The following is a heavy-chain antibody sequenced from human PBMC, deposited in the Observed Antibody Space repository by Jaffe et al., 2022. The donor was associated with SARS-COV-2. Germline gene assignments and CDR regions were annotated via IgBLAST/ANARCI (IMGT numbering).Heavy chain of an antibody. J-gene: IGHJ4*02. V-gene: IGHV1-8*01. CDR3: ARYHRYCSGGSCYYHY. D-gene: IGHD2-15*01. CDR1: GYTFTSYD. CDR2: MNPNSGNT. Sequence: QVQLVQSGAEVKKPGASVKVSCKASGYTFTSYDINWVRQATGQGLEWMGWMNPNSGNTGYAQKFQGRVTMTRNTSISTAYMELSSLRSEDTAVYYCARYHRYCSGGSCYYHYWGQGTLVTVSS.